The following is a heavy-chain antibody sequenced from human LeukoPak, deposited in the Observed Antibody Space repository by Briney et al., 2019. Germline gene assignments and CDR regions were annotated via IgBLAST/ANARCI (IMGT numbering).Heavy chain of an antibody. CDR3: ATDWGTYGSGGAYLGY. D-gene: IGHD3-10*01. Sequence: GGSLRLSCAASGFTFSMHGMHWVRQAPGKGLEWVAFIQYDGSKEKYGDSVKGRFTISRDNSKNTLYLQMSSLRPEDTAVYYCATDWGTYGSGGAYLGYWGQGTQVTVSS. CDR1: GFTFSMHG. CDR2: IQYDGSKE. V-gene: IGHV3-30*02. J-gene: IGHJ4*02.